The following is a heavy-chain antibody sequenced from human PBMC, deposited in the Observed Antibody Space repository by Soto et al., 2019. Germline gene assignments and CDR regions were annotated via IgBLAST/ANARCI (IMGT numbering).Heavy chain of an antibody. CDR3: AKLRYFDWGPTSHYIDY. D-gene: IGHD3-9*01. V-gene: IGHV3-74*01. CDR2: INMDGSST. CDR1: GFTFSNDW. J-gene: IGHJ4*02. Sequence: GGSLRLSCAASGFTFSNDWMHWVRQAAGKGLVWVSRINMDGSSTNYADSVKGRFTISRDNAKNTVYLQMNSLRAEDTAVYYCAKLRYFDWGPTSHYIDYWGQGTLVTVSS.